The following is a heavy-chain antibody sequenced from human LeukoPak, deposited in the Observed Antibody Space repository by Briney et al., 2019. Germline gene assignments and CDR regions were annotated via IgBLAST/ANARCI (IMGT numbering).Heavy chain of an antibody. CDR1: GFTFSSYG. V-gene: IGHV3-30*02. D-gene: IGHD2-2*01. J-gene: IGHJ5*02. CDR3: AKDSPVVPAANWFDP. Sequence: GGSLRLSCAASGFTFSSYGMHWVRQAPGKGLEWVAFIRYDGSNKYYADSVKGRFTISRDNSKNTLYLQMNSLRAEDTAVYHCAKDSPVVPAANWFDPWGQGTLVTVSS. CDR2: IRYDGSNK.